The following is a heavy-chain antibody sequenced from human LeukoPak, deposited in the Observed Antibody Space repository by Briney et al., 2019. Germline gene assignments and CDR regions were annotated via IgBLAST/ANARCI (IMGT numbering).Heavy chain of an antibody. V-gene: IGHV4-30-2*01. D-gene: IGHD5-12*01. CDR3: DRVVATTKGAWFDP. CDR1: GGSISSGGYS. Sequence: SETLSLTCAVSGGSISSGGYSWSWIRQPPGKGLERIGYIYHSGSTYYNPSLKSRVTISVDRSKNQFSLKLSSVTAADTAVYYCDRVVATTKGAWFDPWGQGTLATVSS. J-gene: IGHJ5*02. CDR2: IYHSGST.